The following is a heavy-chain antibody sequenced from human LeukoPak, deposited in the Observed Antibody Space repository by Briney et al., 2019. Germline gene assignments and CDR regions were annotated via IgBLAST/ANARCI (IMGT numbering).Heavy chain of an antibody. Sequence: GGSLRLSCAASGFTFSSHWMHWVRQAPGKGLEWVSRVNSDGSSTNYADSVKGRFTISRDNAKNTLFLQMNSLRAEDTAVYYCARRATTVVNGFDPWGQGTLVTVSS. CDR3: ARRATTVVNGFDP. V-gene: IGHV3-74*01. CDR1: GFTFSSHW. J-gene: IGHJ5*02. D-gene: IGHD4-23*01. CDR2: VNSDGSST.